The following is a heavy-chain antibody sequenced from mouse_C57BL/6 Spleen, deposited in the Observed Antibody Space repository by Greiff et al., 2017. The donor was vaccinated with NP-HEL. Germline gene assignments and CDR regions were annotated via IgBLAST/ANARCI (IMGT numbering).Heavy chain of an antibody. V-gene: IGHV3-6*01. CDR3: ARGFGYDYARDY. CDR1: GYSITSGYY. D-gene: IGHD2-2*01. CDR2: ISYDGSN. J-gene: IGHJ4*01. Sequence: DVQLQESGPGLVKPSQSLSLTCSVTGYSITSGYYWNWIRQFPGNKLEWMGYISYDGSNNYNPSLKNRISITRDTSKNQFFLKLNSVTTEDTATYYCARGFGYDYARDYWGQGTSVTVSS.